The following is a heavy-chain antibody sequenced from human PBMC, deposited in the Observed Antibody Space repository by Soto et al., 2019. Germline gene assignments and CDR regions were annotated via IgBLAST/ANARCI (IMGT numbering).Heavy chain of an antibody. V-gene: IGHV4-31*03. D-gene: IGHD3-10*01. CDR2: IYYSGST. J-gene: IGHJ5*02. CDR1: GGSISSGGYY. Sequence: QVQLQESGPGLVKTSQTLSLTCTVSGGSISSGGYYWSWIRQHPGKGLEWIGYIYYSGSTYYNPALKRRVTISVDTSKNQFALKLSSVTAADTAVYYCARGGVYSGWFDPWGQGTLVTVSS. CDR3: ARGGVYSGWFDP.